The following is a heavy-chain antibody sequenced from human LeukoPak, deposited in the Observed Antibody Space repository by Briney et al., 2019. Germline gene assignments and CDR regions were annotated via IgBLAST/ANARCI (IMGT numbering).Heavy chain of an antibody. D-gene: IGHD3-22*01. CDR2: IYTRGST. J-gene: IGHJ4*02. Sequence: PSETLSLTCTASGGSIASYYWSWIRQPAGKGLEWIGRIYTRGSTNYNPSLKSRVTMSVDTSKNQFSLQLSSVTAADTAVYYCAGEGHYYDSSGYYYGGEDYWGQGTLVTVSS. CDR1: GGSIASYY. V-gene: IGHV4-4*07. CDR3: AGEGHYYDSSGYYYGGEDY.